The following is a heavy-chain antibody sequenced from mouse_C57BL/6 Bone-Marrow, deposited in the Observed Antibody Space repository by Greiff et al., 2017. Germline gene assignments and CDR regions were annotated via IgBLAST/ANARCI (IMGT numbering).Heavy chain of an antibody. D-gene: IGHD2-4*01. J-gene: IGHJ4*01. V-gene: IGHV1-55*01. Sequence: QVQLKQPGAELVKPGASVKMSCKASGYTFTSYWITWVKQRPGQGLEWIGDIYPGSSSTNYNEKFKSKATLTVDTSSSTAYMQLSSLTSEDSAVYYCANDYENAMDYWGQGTSVTVSS. CDR2: IYPGSSST. CDR1: GYTFTSYW. CDR3: ANDYENAMDY.